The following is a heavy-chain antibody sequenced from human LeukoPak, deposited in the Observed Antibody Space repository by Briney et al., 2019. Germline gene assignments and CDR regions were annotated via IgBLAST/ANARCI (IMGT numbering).Heavy chain of an antibody. CDR3: ARGSYYGMDV. J-gene: IGHJ6*02. CDR1: GFTFSSYA. Sequence: SGGSLRLSCAASGFTFSSYAMSWVRQAPGKGLEWVSAISGSGGSTYYADSVKGRFTISRDNAKNSLYLQMNSLRAEDTAVYYCARGSYYGMDVWGQGTTVTVSS. CDR2: ISGSGGST. V-gene: IGHV3-23*01.